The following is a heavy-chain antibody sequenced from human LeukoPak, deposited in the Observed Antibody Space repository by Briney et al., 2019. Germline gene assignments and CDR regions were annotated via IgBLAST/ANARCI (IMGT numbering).Heavy chain of an antibody. CDR2: FYYSGST. J-gene: IGHJ6*02. CDR3: ARDGYYYYYGMDV. Sequence: SETLSLTCTVSGGSISSYYWSWIRQPPGKGLEWIGYFYYSGSTNYNPSLKSRVTISVDTSKNQFSLKLSSVTAADTAVYYCARDGYYYYYGMDVWGQGTTVTVSS. CDR1: GGSISSYY. V-gene: IGHV4-59*01.